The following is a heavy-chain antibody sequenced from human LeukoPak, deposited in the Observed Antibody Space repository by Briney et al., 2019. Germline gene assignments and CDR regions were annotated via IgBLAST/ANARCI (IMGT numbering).Heavy chain of an antibody. J-gene: IGHJ4*02. D-gene: IGHD4-17*01. Sequence: SVKVSCKASGGTFSSYAISWVRQATGQGLEWMGRIIPIFGTANYAQKFQGRVTITTDESTSTAYMELSSLRSEDTAVYYCASSDYGDYRFDYWGQGTLVTVSS. CDR3: ASSDYGDYRFDY. V-gene: IGHV1-69*05. CDR2: IIPIFGTA. CDR1: GGTFSSYA.